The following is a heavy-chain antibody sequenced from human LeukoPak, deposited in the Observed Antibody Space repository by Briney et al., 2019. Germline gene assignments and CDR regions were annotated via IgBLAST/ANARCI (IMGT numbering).Heavy chain of an antibody. V-gene: IGHV1-46*01. CDR1: GYTLTELS. J-gene: IGHJ4*02. D-gene: IGHD4-17*01. CDR2: INPSGGST. Sequence: ASVKVSCKVSGYTLTELSMHWVRQAPGHGLEWMGIINPSGGSTSYAQKFQGRVTMTRDMSTSTVYMELSSLRSEDTAVYYCARDDYGDYGDYWGQGTLVTVSS. CDR3: ARDDYGDYGDY.